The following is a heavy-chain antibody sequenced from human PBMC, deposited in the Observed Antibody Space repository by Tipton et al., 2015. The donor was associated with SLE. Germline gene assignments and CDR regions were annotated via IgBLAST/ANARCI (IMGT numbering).Heavy chain of an antibody. D-gene: IGHD6-13*01. CDR2: IKEDGSEK. J-gene: IGHJ4*02. CDR1: GFKFSDYW. CDR3: ARGQQLVE. V-gene: IGHV3-7*01. Sequence: GSLRLSCAASGFKFSDYWMSWVRQAPGKGLEWLANIKEDGSEKNYVDSVKGRFTISRDSAKNSLFLQMNSLRGDDTGVYYCARGQQLVEWGQGTLVTVSS.